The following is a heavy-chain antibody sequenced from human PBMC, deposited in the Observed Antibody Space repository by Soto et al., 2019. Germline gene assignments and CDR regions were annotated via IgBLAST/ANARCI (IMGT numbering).Heavy chain of an antibody. Sequence: GGSLGLSLASSGVIFGDHGMHGVRQATGEGLEWVSAIGSAGGTYYSGSVKGRFPISRDNGQNSVYLQMNNLRLGDTAVDYCARRFCRIGSFPGIGLHYWAQ. CDR1: GVIFGDHG. V-gene: IGHV3-13*01. J-gene: IGHJ4*02. CDR3: ARRFCRIGSFPGIGLHY. CDR2: IGSAGGT. D-gene: IGHD3-10*01.